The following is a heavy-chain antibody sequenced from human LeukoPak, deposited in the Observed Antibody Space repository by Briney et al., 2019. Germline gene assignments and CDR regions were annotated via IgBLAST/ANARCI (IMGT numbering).Heavy chain of an antibody. CDR2: INSDGGTT. V-gene: IGHV3-74*01. CDR3: ARDDSSLSLDY. J-gene: IGHJ4*02. Sequence: GGSLRLSCAASGFTFSSYWMHWVRQAPGKGLGWVSRINSDGGTTSYADSVKGRFTVSRDNAKNTLYVQMNSLSPEDTGVYYCARDDSSLSLDYWGQGTLVTVSS. D-gene: IGHD2-21*02. CDR1: GFTFSSYW.